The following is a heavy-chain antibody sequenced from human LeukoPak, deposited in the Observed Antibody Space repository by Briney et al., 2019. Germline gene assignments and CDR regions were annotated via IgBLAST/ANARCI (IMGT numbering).Heavy chain of an antibody. D-gene: IGHD3-22*01. CDR2: INPSGGST. V-gene: IGHV1-46*01. J-gene: IGHJ4*02. CDR3: ARGLPPRRNYDSSGYYSYYFDY. CDR1: GYTFTSYY. Sequence: ASVKVSCKASGYTFTSYYMHWVRQAPGQGLEWMGIINPSGGSTSYAQKFQGRVTMTTDTSTSTAYMELRTLGSDDTGVYYCARGLPPRRNYDSSGYYSYYFDYWGQGTLVTVSS.